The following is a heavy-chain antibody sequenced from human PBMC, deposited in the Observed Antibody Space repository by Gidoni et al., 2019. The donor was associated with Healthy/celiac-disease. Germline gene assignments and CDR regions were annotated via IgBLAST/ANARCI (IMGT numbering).Heavy chain of an antibody. V-gene: IGHV1-69*04. D-gene: IGHD3-9*01. CDR2: IIPILGIA. CDR1: GGTFSSYA. Sequence: QVQLVQSGAEVTKPGSSVKVSCKASGGTFSSYAISWVRQAPGQGLEWMGRIIPILGIANYAQKFQGRVTITADKSTSTAYMELSSLRSEDTAVYYCARSYYDILTGAENYYMDVWGKGTTVTVSS. J-gene: IGHJ6*03. CDR3: ARSYYDILTGAENYYMDV.